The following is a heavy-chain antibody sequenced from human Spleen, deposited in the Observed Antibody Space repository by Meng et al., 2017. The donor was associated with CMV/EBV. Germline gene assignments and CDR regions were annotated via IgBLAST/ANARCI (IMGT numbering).Heavy chain of an antibody. CDR3: AKLMERVPAAAGRYYYYGMDV. CDR2: IYGVGSKT. CDR1: GFTFSNYA. V-gene: IGHV3-23*03. D-gene: IGHD2-2*01. J-gene: IGHJ6*02. Sequence: GESLKISCVASGFTFSNYAMSWVRQAPGKGLEWLSIIYGVGSKTYYADSVRGRFTISRDNFKNTLYLQMSGLRAEDTALYYCAKLMERVPAAAGRYYYYGMDVWGQGTTVTVSS.